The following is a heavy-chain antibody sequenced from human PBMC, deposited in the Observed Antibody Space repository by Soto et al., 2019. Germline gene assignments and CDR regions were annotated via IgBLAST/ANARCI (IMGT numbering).Heavy chain of an antibody. CDR1: GYTFSNYY. V-gene: IGHV1-46*03. Sequence: QVQLVQSGSEVKEPGASVKLSCKASGYTFSNYYMHWVRQAPGQGLEWMAIINPTGETTTYAQKFQGSTTVTRDTSGRTLYMELSSLTSDDTAVYYCTREYIVGGGSYSLWGQGTMVTVSS. CDR2: INPTGETT. D-gene: IGHD1-26*01. J-gene: IGHJ4*02. CDR3: TREYIVGGGSYSL.